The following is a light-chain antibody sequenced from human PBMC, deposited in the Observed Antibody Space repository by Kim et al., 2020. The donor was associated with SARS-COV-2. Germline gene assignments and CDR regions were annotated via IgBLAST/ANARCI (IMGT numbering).Light chain of an antibody. V-gene: IGKV3-11*01. CDR2: DSS. CDR3: QQRTEWPRLT. J-gene: IGKJ4*01. CDR1: QSISSY. Sequence: SPGERVTLSCKASQSISSYLAWYQQKPGQAPRLLIYDSSNRATGIPARFSGSGSGTDFTLTISRVEPEDFAVYYCQQRTEWPRLTFGGGTKVDIK.